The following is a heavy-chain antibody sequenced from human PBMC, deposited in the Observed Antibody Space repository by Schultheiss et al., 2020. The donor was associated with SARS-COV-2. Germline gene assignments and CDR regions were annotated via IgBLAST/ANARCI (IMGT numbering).Heavy chain of an antibody. CDR1: GFTFSSYE. CDR3: ARDPSDWGSIDY. V-gene: IGHV3-48*03. Sequence: GGSLRLSCEASGFTFSSYEMNWVRQAPGKGLEWVSAISGSGGSTYYADSVKGRFTISRDNAKNSLYLQMNSLRAEDTAVYYCARDPSDWGSIDYWGQGTLVTVSS. D-gene: IGHD2-21*02. J-gene: IGHJ4*02. CDR2: ISGSGGST.